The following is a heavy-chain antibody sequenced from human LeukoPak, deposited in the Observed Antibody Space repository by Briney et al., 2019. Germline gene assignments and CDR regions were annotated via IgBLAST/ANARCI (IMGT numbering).Heavy chain of an antibody. V-gene: IGHV1-69*04. CDR1: GGTFSNYA. Sequence: ASVKVSCKASGGTFSNYAVIWVRQAPGQGFEWMGRIIPTLGITNRAQKFQDRVTISADTSSSTAYMELSDLKFEDTAVYYCARDPGKFGDSLRPSGLDRWGQGTLVTVSS. J-gene: IGHJ5*02. CDR2: IIPTLGIT. CDR3: ARDPGKFGDSLRPSGLDR. D-gene: IGHD3-16*01.